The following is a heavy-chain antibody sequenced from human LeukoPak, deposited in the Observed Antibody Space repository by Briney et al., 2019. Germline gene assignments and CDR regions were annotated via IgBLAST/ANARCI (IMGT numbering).Heavy chain of an antibody. D-gene: IGHD6-13*01. CDR2: INPNSGGT. CDR1: GYTFTGYY. J-gene: IGHJ5*02. V-gene: IGHV1-2*02. CDR3: AREGSSSWYTSWFDP. Sequence: ASAKVSCKASGYTFTGYYMHWVRQAPGQGLEWMGWINPNSGGTNYAQKFQGRVTTTRDTSISTAYMELSRLRSDDTAVYYCAREGSSSWYTSWFDPWGQGTLVTVSS.